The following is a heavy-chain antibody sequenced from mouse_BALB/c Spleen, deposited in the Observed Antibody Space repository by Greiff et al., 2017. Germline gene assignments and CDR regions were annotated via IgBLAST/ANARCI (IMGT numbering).Heavy chain of an antibody. CDR3: ARLSDYDGDY. V-gene: IGHV2-2*02. CDR1: GFSLTSYG. J-gene: IGHJ2*01. D-gene: IGHD2-4*01. Sequence: VQLQQSGPGLVQPSQSLSITCTVSGFSLTSYGVHWVRQSPGKGLEWLGVIWSGGSTDYNAAFISRLSISKDNSKSQVFFKMNSLQANDTAIYYCARLSDYDGDYWGQGTTFTVSS. CDR2: IWSGGST.